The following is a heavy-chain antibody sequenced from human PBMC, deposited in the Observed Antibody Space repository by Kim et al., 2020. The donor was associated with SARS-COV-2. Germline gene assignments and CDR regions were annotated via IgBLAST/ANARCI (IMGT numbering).Heavy chain of an antibody. J-gene: IGHJ3*02. V-gene: IGHV5-51*01. Sequence: GESLKISCEASGYRFTSYWIGWVRQMPGKGLEWMGIIYPGDSDTIYSPSFRGQVTISADNSITTAYLQWTGLKASDTAFYYCARAPTGTSYPNAFDIWGPGTMVTVSP. CDR3: ARAPTGTSYPNAFDI. CDR2: IYPGDSDT. D-gene: IGHD1-26*01. CDR1: GYRFTSYW.